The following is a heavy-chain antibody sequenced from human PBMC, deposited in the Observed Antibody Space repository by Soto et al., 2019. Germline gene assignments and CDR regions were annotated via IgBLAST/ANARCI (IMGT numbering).Heavy chain of an antibody. Sequence: SETLSLTCTVSGGSISSANYYWNWIRQHPGKGREWIGYINYRGSTHYNRSIKSRVTISVDTSKNQFSLKLTSVTAADTAVYYCARVSVVGRIDYYYGMDVWGQGPTVTVSS. CDR2: INYRGST. CDR3: ARVSVVGRIDYYYGMDV. V-gene: IGHV4-31*03. D-gene: IGHD6-19*01. J-gene: IGHJ6*02. CDR1: GGSISSANYY.